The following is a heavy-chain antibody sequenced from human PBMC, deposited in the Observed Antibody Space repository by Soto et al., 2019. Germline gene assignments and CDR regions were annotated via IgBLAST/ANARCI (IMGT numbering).Heavy chain of an antibody. CDR3: ARRIWFGGGEFFFDY. CDR1: GFTFSRFW. Sequence: EVQLVESGGGLVQPGGSLRLSCAASGFTFSRFWMTWVRQAPGKGLEWVANIKEDGSEKYYVDSVKGRLTIPRDNPKNSLYLQMNRLRAEDTAVYYCARRIWFGGGEFFFDYWGQGTLVTVSS. D-gene: IGHD3-10*01. V-gene: IGHV3-7*05. J-gene: IGHJ4*02. CDR2: IKEDGSEK.